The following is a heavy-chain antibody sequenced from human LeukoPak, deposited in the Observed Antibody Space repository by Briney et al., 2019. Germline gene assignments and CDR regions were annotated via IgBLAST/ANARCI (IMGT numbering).Heavy chain of an antibody. D-gene: IGHD2-2*02. CDR1: GFTFSSYA. Sequence: RPGGSLRLSCAASGFTFSSYAMSWVRQAPGKGLEWVSAISGSGGSTYYADSVKGRFTISRDNSKNTLYLQMNSLRAEDTAVYYCAKARGSDCSSTSCYTAFDYWGQGTLVTVSS. CDR3: AKARGSDCSSTSCYTAFDY. CDR2: ISGSGGST. J-gene: IGHJ4*02. V-gene: IGHV3-23*01.